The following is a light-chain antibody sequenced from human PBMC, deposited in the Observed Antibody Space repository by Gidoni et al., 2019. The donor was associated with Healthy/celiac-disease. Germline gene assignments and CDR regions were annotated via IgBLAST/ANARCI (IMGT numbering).Light chain of an antibody. CDR3: SSYAGSNILYV. J-gene: IGLJ1*01. CDR2: EVS. V-gene: IGLV2-8*01. CDR1: SSDVGVYNY. Sequence: QSALTQPPSASGSPGQSVTISCTGTSSDVGVYNYVSWYHPHPGKPPKLMIYEVSKRPSGVPDRFSGSTSGNTASLTVSGLQAEDEADYYCSSYAGSNILYVFGPGTKVTVL.